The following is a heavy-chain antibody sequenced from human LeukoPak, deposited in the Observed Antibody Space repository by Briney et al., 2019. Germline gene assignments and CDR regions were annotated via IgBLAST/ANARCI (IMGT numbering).Heavy chain of an antibody. CDR2: IYPGDSDT. CDR1: GYSFTSYW. CDR3: ATQVVVVAANPYYFDY. Sequence: GESLKISCKGSGYSFTSYWIGWMRQMPGKGLEWMGIIYPGDSDTRYSPSFQGQVTISADKSISTAYLQWSSLKASDTAMYYCATQVVVVAANPYYFDYWGQGTLVTVSS. J-gene: IGHJ4*02. D-gene: IGHD2-15*01. V-gene: IGHV5-51*01.